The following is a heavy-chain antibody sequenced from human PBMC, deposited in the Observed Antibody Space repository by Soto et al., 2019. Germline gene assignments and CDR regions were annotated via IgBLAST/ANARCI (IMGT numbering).Heavy chain of an antibody. Sequence: QVQLQESGPGLVKPSETLSLTCNVSGDSIRSYFWSWIRQPPGKGLEWIGYIPYSGGPTYNPSLKGRVTISIDTSKKQFSLRMTSVTAADTAVYYCASSKMGLISVLETWGQGTLVTVSA. CDR2: IPYSGGP. J-gene: IGHJ5*02. CDR3: ASSKMGLISVLET. V-gene: IGHV4-59*01. CDR1: GDSIRSYF. D-gene: IGHD2-8*01.